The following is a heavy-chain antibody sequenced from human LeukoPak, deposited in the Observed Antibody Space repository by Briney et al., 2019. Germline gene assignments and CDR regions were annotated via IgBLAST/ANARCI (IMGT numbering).Heavy chain of an antibody. Sequence: KTSETLSLTCAVYGGSFSGYYWSWIRQPPGKGLEWIGEINHSGSTNYNPSLKSRVTISVDTSKNQFSLKLSSATAADTAVYYCARGYSSSWTYYYMDVWGKGTTVTVSS. J-gene: IGHJ6*03. V-gene: IGHV4-34*01. CDR2: INHSGST. CDR3: ARGYSSSWTYYYMDV. D-gene: IGHD6-13*01. CDR1: GGSFSGYY.